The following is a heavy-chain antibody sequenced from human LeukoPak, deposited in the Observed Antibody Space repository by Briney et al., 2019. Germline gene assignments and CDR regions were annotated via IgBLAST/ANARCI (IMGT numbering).Heavy chain of an antibody. CDR2: VNHSGST. Sequence: SETLSLTCAVYGGSFSGYYWSWIRQPPGKGLEWIGEVNHSGSTNYNPSLKSRVTISVDTSKNQFSLKLSSVTAADTAVYYCARPDYDILTGYPYGMDVWGQGTTVTVSS. V-gene: IGHV4-34*01. J-gene: IGHJ6*02. CDR1: GGSFSGYY. D-gene: IGHD3-9*01. CDR3: ARPDYDILTGYPYGMDV.